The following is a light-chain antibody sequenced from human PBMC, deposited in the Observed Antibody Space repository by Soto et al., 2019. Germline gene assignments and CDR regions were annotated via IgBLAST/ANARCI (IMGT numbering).Light chain of an antibody. J-gene: IGKJ1*01. CDR2: GDS. Sequence: AIQMTQSPSSLSASVGHRVTISCRASQGIGNALGWYQQKPGKTPKVLIYGDSNLPSGVPARFSGSGSGTDFTLAISSLQPEDSATYYCLQDINYPWTFGQGTKVEIK. V-gene: IGKV1-6*01. CDR3: LQDINYPWT. CDR1: QGIGNA.